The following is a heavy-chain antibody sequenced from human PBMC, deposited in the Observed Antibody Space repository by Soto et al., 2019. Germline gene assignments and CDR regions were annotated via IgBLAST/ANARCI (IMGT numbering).Heavy chain of an antibody. V-gene: IGHV3-30-3*01. CDR1: GFTFSSHS. CDR3: AREWSTSGDLDY. CDR2: TSYDGSIK. D-gene: IGHD3-10*01. Sequence: QVQLVESGGGVVQPGRSLRLSCAASGFTFSSHSIQWVRQAPGKGLEWVAVTSYDGSIKYYADSVKGRFTISRDNSKNPAYLQMNSLRAEDTAVFYCAREWSTSGDLDYWGQGTLVIVSS. J-gene: IGHJ4*02.